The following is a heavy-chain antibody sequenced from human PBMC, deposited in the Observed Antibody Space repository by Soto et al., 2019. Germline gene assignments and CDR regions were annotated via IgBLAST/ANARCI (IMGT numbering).Heavy chain of an antibody. Sequence: SVKVSCKASGYTLTSYYMHWVRQAPGQGLEWMGIINPSGGSTSYAQKFQGRVTMTRDTSTSTVYMELSSLRSEDTAVYYCAREPNYYDSSGYRAENYFDYWGQGTLVTVSS. V-gene: IGHV1-46*01. CDR2: INPSGGST. CDR3: AREPNYYDSSGYRAENYFDY. CDR1: GYTLTSYY. D-gene: IGHD3-22*01. J-gene: IGHJ4*02.